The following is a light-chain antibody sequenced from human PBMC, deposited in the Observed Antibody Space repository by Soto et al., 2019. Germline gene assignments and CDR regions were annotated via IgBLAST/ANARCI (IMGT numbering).Light chain of an antibody. CDR1: QSISSN. CDR3: HQYENWPQT. CDR2: RAS. Sequence: EIVMTQSPATLSVSPGERATLSCRASQSISSNLAWYQQKLGQAPRLLIYRASTRATGIPARFSGSGSGTEFTLTISSLQSEDFALYYCHQYENWPQTF. V-gene: IGKV3-15*01. J-gene: IGKJ1*01.